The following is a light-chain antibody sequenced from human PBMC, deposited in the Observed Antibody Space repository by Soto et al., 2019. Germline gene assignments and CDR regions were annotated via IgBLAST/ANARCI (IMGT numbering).Light chain of an antibody. V-gene: IGKV1-39*01. Sequence: DIQMTQSPSSLSASVGDRVTITCRASRSISTYLNWYQQKLGTAPKLLIYTTSNLHSGVPSRFSGNGSGTDFTLTISSLQPEDIETYYCQQSYGTPRTFGQGTKVDIK. J-gene: IGKJ2*01. CDR3: QQSYGTPRT. CDR1: RSISTY. CDR2: TTS.